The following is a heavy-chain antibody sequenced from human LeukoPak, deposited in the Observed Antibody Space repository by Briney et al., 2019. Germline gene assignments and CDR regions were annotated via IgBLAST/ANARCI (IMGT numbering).Heavy chain of an antibody. CDR3: ARDGGYCSGGSGPHYFDY. J-gene: IGHJ4*02. D-gene: IGHD2-15*01. CDR1: GYTFTSYD. CDR2: TNPSSGNT. V-gene: IGHV1-8*01. Sequence: ASVTLSRTASGYTFTSYDNNWNWHGHGQGLEWVGWTNPSSGNTGYAQKYQGKVTMATDTSISTAYMELRSLTSEDPAVYYCARDGGYCSGGSGPHYFDYWGQGTLVTVSS.